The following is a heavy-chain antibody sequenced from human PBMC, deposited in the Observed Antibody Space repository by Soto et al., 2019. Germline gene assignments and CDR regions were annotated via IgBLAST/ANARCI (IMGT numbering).Heavy chain of an antibody. Sequence: EVQLLESAGGLVQPGGSLRLSCAASGFTFSSYSMSWVRQAPGKGLEWVSAISGSGGSTYYADSVKGRFTISRDKSKNTLYLQMNSLRAADTAVYYCAKEATIFGGVPRFDPWGQGTLVTVSS. CDR1: GFTFSSYS. CDR3: AKEATIFGGVPRFDP. V-gene: IGHV3-23*01. J-gene: IGHJ5*02. D-gene: IGHD3-3*01. CDR2: ISGSGGST.